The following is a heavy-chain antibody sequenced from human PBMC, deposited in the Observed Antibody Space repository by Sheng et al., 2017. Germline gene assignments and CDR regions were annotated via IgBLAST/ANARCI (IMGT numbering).Heavy chain of an antibody. CDR2: ILRGEVT. D-gene: IGHD3-16*01. Sequence: GGGLIQVGGPSRLSCAASGFSVTANYMSWVRRAPGKGLEWVSSILRGEVTHSADSVRGRFIISRDNSKNTLYLQMNDLRAEDTGVYYCAKEGDGDNWACFDYWGQGTQVTVSS. J-gene: IGHJ4*02. CDR1: GFSVTANY. CDR3: AKEGDGDNWACFDY. V-gene: IGHV3-53*05.